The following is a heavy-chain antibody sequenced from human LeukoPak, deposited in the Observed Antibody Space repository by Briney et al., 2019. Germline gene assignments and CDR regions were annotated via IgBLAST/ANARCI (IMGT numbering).Heavy chain of an antibody. CDR1: GFTFSNYA. CDR3: ARVLTDSRGWYHFDY. Sequence: GGSLRLSCAASGFTFSNYAMNWVRQAPGKGLEWVSGISGSGGSTYYADSVKGRFTVSRDNARSSLYLQMNSLRDEDTAVYYCARVLTDSRGWYHFDYWGQGTLATVSS. V-gene: IGHV3-23*01. D-gene: IGHD6-19*01. J-gene: IGHJ4*02. CDR2: ISGSGGST.